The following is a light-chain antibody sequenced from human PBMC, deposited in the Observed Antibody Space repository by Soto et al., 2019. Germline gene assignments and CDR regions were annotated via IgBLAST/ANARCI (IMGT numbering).Light chain of an antibody. V-gene: IGKV3-20*01. CDR1: QSVSSSY. CDR2: GAS. CDR3: QQYGSSPLYT. J-gene: IGKJ2*01. Sequence: EIVLTQSPGTLSLSPGERATLSCRASQSVSSSYLARYQQKPGQAPRLLIYGASSRATGIPDRFSGSGSGTDFTLTISRLGPEDFAVYYCQQYGSSPLYTFGQGTKVDIK.